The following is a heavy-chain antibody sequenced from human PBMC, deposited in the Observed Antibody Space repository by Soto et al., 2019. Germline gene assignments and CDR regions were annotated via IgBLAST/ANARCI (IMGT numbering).Heavy chain of an antibody. Sequence: QVQLQQWGAGLLKPSETLSLTCAVYGGSFSGYYWSWIRQPPGKGLAWIGEISHSGSTNYNPSLKSRVTISVDTSKHQFSLKMSSVTAADTAVYYCARERGVLLWFGELSWFDPWGQGTLVTVSS. CDR2: ISHSGST. V-gene: IGHV4-34*01. D-gene: IGHD3-10*01. CDR3: ARERGVLLWFGELSWFDP. J-gene: IGHJ5*02. CDR1: GGSFSGYY.